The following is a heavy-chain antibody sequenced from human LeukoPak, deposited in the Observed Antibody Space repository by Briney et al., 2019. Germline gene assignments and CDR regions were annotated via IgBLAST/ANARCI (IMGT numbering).Heavy chain of an antibody. Sequence: SVKVSCKASGGTFNNYAISWVRQAPGQGLEWMGEIIPVFDTSTYAQKYRGRVTITTDESTSTAYMELSSPRSEDTAVYYCAGMVSPTAAGTGYFDPWGQGTLVTVSS. V-gene: IGHV1-69*05. CDR1: GGTFNNYA. D-gene: IGHD6-13*01. J-gene: IGHJ5*02. CDR2: IIPVFDTS. CDR3: AGMVSPTAAGTGYFDP.